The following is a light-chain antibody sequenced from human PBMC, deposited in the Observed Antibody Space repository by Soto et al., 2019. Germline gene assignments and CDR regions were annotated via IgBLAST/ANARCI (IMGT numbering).Light chain of an antibody. V-gene: IGLV2-11*01. CDR2: SVS. Sequence: QSALTQPRSVSGSPGQSVTISCTGTSSDVGGHNYVSWYQQHPGKAPKLMISSVSKRPSGVPDRFSGSKSGNTASLTISGLQAEDEADYYCCSYAGSYTYVFGTGTKVIVL. CDR3: CSYAGSYTYV. CDR1: SSDVGGHNY. J-gene: IGLJ1*01.